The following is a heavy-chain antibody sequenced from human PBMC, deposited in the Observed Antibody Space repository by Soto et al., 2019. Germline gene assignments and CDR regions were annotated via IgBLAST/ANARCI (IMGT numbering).Heavy chain of an antibody. CDR1: GGTFSSYT. J-gene: IGHJ6*04. Sequence: QVQLVQSGAEVKKPGSSVKVSCKASGGTFSSYTISWVRQAPGQGLEWMGRIIPILGIANYAQKFQGRVTITADKSTSTAYMELSSLRSEDTAVYYCARLDPAGGRMDVWGKGTTVTVSS. V-gene: IGHV1-69*02. D-gene: IGHD6-25*01. CDR2: IIPILGIA. CDR3: ARLDPAGGRMDV.